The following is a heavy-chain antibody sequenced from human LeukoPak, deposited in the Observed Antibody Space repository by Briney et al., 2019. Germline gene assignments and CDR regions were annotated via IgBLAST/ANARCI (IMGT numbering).Heavy chain of an antibody. CDR1: GFTFDDYG. D-gene: IGHD3-10*02. CDR2: INWNGVST. CDR3: AELGITMIGGV. V-gene: IGHV3-20*04. Sequence: GGYLRLYCAASGFTFDDYGLTWVRQAQGKGLEWVSGINWNGVSTGYADSVKGRFTISRDNAKNSLYLQMNSLRAEDTAVYYCAELGITMIGGVWGKGTTVTISS. J-gene: IGHJ6*04.